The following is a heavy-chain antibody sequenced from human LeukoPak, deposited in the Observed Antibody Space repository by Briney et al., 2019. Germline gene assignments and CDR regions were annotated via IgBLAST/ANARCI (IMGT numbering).Heavy chain of an antibody. V-gene: IGHV3-48*03. CDR2: ISSSGSTI. J-gene: IGHJ4*02. D-gene: IGHD5-18*01. CDR3: ARDLRGYSYGYKDY. Sequence: GGSLRLSCAASGFTFSSYEMNWVRQAPGKGLEWVSYISSSGSTIYYADSVKGRFTISRDNAKNSLCLQMNSLRAEDTAVYYCARDLRGYSYGYKDYWGQGTLVTVSS. CDR1: GFTFSSYE.